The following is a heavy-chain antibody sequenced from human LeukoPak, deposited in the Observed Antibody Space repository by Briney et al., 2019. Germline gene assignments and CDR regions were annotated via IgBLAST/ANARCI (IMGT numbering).Heavy chain of an antibody. D-gene: IGHD5-18*01. CDR3: AKDETGYSYGGGPNY. CDR1: GFTFSNYT. V-gene: IGHV3-23*01. J-gene: IGHJ4*02. CDR2: ISGSGGST. Sequence: PGGSLRLSCAASGFTFSNYTMSWVRQAPGKGLEWVSAISGSGGSTYYADSVKGRFTISRDNSKNTLYLQMNSLRAEDTAVYYCAKDETGYSYGGGPNYWGQGTLVTVSS.